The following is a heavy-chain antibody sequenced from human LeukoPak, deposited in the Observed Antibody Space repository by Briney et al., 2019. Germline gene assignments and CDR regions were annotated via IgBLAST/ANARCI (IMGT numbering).Heavy chain of an antibody. CDR2: IYYSGST. D-gene: IGHD6-6*01. V-gene: IGHV4-39*07. J-gene: IGHJ4*02. CDR3: ARPIAASSYFDY. Sequence: SETLSLTCTVSGGSISGYYWSWIRQPPGKGLEWIGSIYYSGSTYYNPSLKSRVTISVDTSKNQFSLKLSSVTAADTAVYYCARPIAASSYFDYWGQGTLVTVSS. CDR1: GGSISGYY.